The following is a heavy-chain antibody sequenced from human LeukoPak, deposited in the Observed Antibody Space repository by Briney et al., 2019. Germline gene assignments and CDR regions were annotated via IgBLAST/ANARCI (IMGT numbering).Heavy chain of an antibody. CDR1: AFTFNDDY. V-gene: IGHV3-7*01. CDR2: INQDGSVT. D-gene: IGHD3-22*01. CDR3: ARWVRDSSGWALGH. J-gene: IGHJ5*02. Sequence: PGGSLRLSCAASAFTFNDDYMSWVRQAPGKGLEWVANINQDGSVTSYAGSVKGRFTISRDNAKNSVYLQMNSLSAEDTAVYYCARWVRDSSGWALGHWGQGTLVTVSS.